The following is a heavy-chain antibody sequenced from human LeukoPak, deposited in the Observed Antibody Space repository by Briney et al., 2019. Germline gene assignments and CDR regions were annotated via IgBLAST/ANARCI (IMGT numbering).Heavy chain of an antibody. D-gene: IGHD1-26*01. CDR3: ARDRDSGSYSPFSY. Sequence: GGSLRLSCAASGFTFSSYAMHWVRQAPGKGLEWAAVISYDGSNKYYADSVKGRFTISRDNSKNTLYLQMNSLRAEDTAVYYCARDRDSGSYSPFSYWGQGTLVTVSS. J-gene: IGHJ4*02. CDR1: GFTFSSYA. CDR2: ISYDGSNK. V-gene: IGHV3-30-3*01.